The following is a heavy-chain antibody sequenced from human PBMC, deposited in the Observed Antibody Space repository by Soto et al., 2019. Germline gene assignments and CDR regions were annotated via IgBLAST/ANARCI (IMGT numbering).Heavy chain of an antibody. J-gene: IGHJ6*02. D-gene: IGHD2-15*01. CDR1: GGSFSNYG. CDR2: IIPLFGTA. Sequence: QVQLIQSGAEVKKPGSSVKVSCTASGGSFSNYGIDWVRQAPGQGLEWMGGIIPLFGTANYAQKFQGRVTITADESTKTAYMELTSLRSEDTAVYYCARCGYNVVVSDDFYSYGLGVWGQGTTVTVSS. V-gene: IGHV1-69*01. CDR3: ARCGYNVVVSDDFYSYGLGV.